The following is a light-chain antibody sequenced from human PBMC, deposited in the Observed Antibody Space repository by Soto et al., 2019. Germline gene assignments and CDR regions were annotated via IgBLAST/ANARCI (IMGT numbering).Light chain of an antibody. Sequence: DIQMTQSPSSLSASVGDRVTITCQASQDIDKFLNWYQQKPGKAPKLLIDDASNLETGVPSRFSGSGSRTDFTFTISSLQPEDVATYYCQQYDDLPITFGQGTRVEIK. CDR3: QQYDDLPIT. CDR1: QDIDKF. V-gene: IGKV1-33*01. J-gene: IGKJ5*01. CDR2: DAS.